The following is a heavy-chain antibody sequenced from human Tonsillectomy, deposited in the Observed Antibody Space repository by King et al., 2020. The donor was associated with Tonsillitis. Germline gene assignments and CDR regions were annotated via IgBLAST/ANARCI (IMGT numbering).Heavy chain of an antibody. Sequence: VQLQESGPGLVKPSHTLSLTCSVSGGSISSGGYYWSWIRQHPGKGLEWIGYIYYSGGTYFNPSLKSRVTMSVATSKNQFSLSLTSVTAADTAVYFCASYHCSGTTCYWGYWGQGTLVTVSS. D-gene: IGHD2-2*01. J-gene: IGHJ4*02. V-gene: IGHV4-31*03. CDR2: IYYSGGT. CDR3: ASYHCSGTTCYWGY. CDR1: GGSISSGGYY.